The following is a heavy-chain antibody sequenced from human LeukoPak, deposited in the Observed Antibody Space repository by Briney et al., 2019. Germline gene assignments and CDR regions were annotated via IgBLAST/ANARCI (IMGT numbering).Heavy chain of an antibody. D-gene: IGHD4-23*01. J-gene: IGHJ4*02. CDR1: GGSISSYY. Sequence: SETLSLTCTVSGGSISSYYWSWIRQPPGKGLEWIGYIYYSGSTIYNPSLKSRVTISVDTSKNQFSLKPSSVTAADTALYYCARGGGRNFDYWGQGTLVTVSS. V-gene: IGHV4-59*01. CDR2: IYYSGST. CDR3: ARGGGRNFDY.